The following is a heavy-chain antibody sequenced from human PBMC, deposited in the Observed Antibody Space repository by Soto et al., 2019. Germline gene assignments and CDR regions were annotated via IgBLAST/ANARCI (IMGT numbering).Heavy chain of an antibody. CDR3: ATDLPLYSSRGGPHY. D-gene: IGHD6-13*01. J-gene: IGHJ4*02. Sequence: GASVKVSCKVSGYTLTELSMHWVRQAPGKGLEWMGGFDPEDGETIYAQKFQGRVTMTEDTSTDTAYMELSSLRSEDTAVYYCATDLPLYSSRGGPHYWGQGTLVTVSS. V-gene: IGHV1-24*01. CDR1: GYTLTELS. CDR2: FDPEDGET.